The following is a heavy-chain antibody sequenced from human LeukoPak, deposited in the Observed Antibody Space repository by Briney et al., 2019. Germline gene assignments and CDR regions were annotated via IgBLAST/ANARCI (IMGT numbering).Heavy chain of an antibody. D-gene: IGHD2-2*01. J-gene: IGHJ4*02. CDR2: VSAYNGDT. CDR1: GYVFTSYG. V-gene: IGHV1-18*04. Sequence: ASVKVSCKASGYVFTSYGISCVRQAPGQGLDWMGWVSAYNGDTNYAQRFQGRVTMTTDASTSTAYMELRSLRSDDTAVYYCARDCSTSCCPPFNYWGQGTLVTVSS. CDR3: ARDCSTSCCPPFNY.